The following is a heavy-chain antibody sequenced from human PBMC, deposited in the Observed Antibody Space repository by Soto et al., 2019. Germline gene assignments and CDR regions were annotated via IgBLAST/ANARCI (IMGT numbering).Heavy chain of an antibody. D-gene: IGHD3-10*01. V-gene: IGHV3-30-3*02. J-gene: IGHJ4*02. CDR2: TSYDGLNT. Sequence: QMQLVESGGGVVQPGGSLRLSCAASGFTLSSFAMHWVRQAPGKGLEWVATTSYDGLNTFYGESVRGRFSISRDTSKNMLFLQMDSLKPEDTAVYFCAKSSSGLRDYFDSWGRGTLVTVSS. CDR1: GFTLSSFA. CDR3: AKSSSGLRDYFDS.